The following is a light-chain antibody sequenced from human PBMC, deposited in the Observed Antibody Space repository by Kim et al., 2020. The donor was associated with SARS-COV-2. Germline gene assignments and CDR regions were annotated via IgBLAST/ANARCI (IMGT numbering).Light chain of an antibody. CDR3: QQYKSSSRT. J-gene: IGKJ1*01. CDR2: KAS. CDR1: QGISSW. Sequence: ASAGDRVTITCRASQGISSWLAWYQHKPGKAPKLLIYKASSLESGVPSRFSGTGSGTEFTLTISSLQPDDVATYYCQQYKSSSRTFGQGTKVDIK. V-gene: IGKV1-5*03.